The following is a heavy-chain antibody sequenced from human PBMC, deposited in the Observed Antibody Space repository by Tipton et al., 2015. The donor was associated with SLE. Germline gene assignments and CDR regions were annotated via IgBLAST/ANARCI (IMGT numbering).Heavy chain of an antibody. CDR1: GKSFSDYS. CDR2: INHSGST. Sequence: TLSLTCAVYGKSFSDYSWSWIRQPPGKGLEWIGEINHSGSTNYNPSLKSRVTISVDTSKNQFSLKLSSVTAADTAVYYCAKSYYDSSGANWFDPWGQGTLVTVSS. D-gene: IGHD3-22*01. J-gene: IGHJ5*02. CDR3: AKSYYDSSGANWFDP. V-gene: IGHV4-34*01.